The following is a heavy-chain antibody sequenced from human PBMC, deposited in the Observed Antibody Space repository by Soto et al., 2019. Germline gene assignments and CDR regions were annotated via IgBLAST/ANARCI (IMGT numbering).Heavy chain of an antibody. CDR3: ARAPRGNYGYPSYFDY. CDR1: GGSISSYY. V-gene: IGHV4-59*01. Sequence: SLTCTVSGGSISSYYWSWIRQPPGKGLEWIGYFYYSGSTNYNPSLKSRVTISVDTSKNQFSLKLSSVTAADTAVYYCARAPRGNYGYPSYFDYWGQGTLVTVSS. J-gene: IGHJ4*02. CDR2: FYYSGST. D-gene: IGHD3-10*01.